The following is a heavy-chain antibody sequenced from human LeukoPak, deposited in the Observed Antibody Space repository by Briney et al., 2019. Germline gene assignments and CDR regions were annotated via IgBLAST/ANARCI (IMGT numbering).Heavy chain of an antibody. V-gene: IGHV3-23*01. CDR2: ISGSGGST. D-gene: IGHD2-15*01. CDR1: GFTFSSYA. J-gene: IGHJ4*02. Sequence: PGGSLRLSCGASGFTFSSYAMSWVRQAPGKGLEWVSAISGSGGSTYYADSVKGRFTISRDNSKNTLYLQMNSLRAEDTAVYYCATDQGVLGYCSGGSCYDFDYWGQGTLVTVSS. CDR3: ATDQGVLGYCSGGSCYDFDY.